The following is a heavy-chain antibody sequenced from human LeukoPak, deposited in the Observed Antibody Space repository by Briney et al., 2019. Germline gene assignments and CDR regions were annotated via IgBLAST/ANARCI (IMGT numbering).Heavy chain of an antibody. CDR1: GLTFSSHW. D-gene: IGHD6-13*01. CDR3: ARDDIAAGGTTDL. V-gene: IGHV3-74*01. Sequence: GGSLRLSCAASGLTFSSHWMHWVRQAPGKGLVWVSRITNDGSSTTYADSVKGRFTISRDNSKNTLYLQMNSLRAEDTAVYYCARDDIAAGGTTDLWGQGTLVTVSS. CDR2: ITNDGSST. J-gene: IGHJ5*02.